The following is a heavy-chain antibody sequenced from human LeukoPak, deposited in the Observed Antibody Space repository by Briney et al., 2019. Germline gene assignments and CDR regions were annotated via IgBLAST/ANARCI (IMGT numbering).Heavy chain of an antibody. Sequence: SDTLSLTCAVSGGSISSGGYSWSWIRQPPGKGLEWIGYIYHSGSTYYNPSLKSRVTISVDRSKNQFSLKLSSVTAADTAVYYCARAMVRGVGLDYWGQGTLVTVSS. V-gene: IGHV4-30-2*01. CDR2: IYHSGST. CDR3: ARAMVRGVGLDY. CDR1: GGSISSGGYS. J-gene: IGHJ4*02. D-gene: IGHD3-10*01.